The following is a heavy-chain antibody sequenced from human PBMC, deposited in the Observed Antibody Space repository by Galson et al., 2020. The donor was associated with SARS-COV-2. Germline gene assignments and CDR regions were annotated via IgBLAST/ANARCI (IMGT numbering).Heavy chain of an antibody. CDR2: IYPGDSDT. CDR3: ARGGVFLEWFKSQYYYYYMDV. Sequence: HGESLKISCKGSGYSFTSYWIGWVRQMPGKSLEWMGIIYPGDSDTRYRPSFQGQVTISADKSISTAYLQWSSLKASDTAMYYCARGGVFLEWFKSQYYYYYMDVWGKGTTVTVSS. CDR1: GYSFTSYW. J-gene: IGHJ6*03. V-gene: IGHV5-51*01. D-gene: IGHD3-3*01.